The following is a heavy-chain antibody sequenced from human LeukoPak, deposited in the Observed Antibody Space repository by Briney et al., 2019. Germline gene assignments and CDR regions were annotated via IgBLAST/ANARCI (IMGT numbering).Heavy chain of an antibody. Sequence: RASVKVSCKASGYTFTSHFMHWVRQAPGQGLEWMGIINPRGGSTSYTQKFQGRVTMTRDTSTSTVYMELSSLRSEDTAVYYCARAEGGGDDFDYWGQGTLVTVSS. V-gene: IGHV1-46*01. J-gene: IGHJ4*02. CDR3: ARAEGGGDDFDY. CDR2: INPRGGST. CDR1: GYTFTSHF. D-gene: IGHD2-21*01.